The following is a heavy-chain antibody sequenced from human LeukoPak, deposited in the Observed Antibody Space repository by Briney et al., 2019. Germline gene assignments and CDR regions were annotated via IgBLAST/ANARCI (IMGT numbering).Heavy chain of an antibody. J-gene: IGHJ4*02. Sequence: GGSLRLSCAASGFTFSSYSMNWVRQAPGKGLEWVAVISYDGSDKYYADSVKGRFTISRDNSKNTLYLQMNSLRAEDTAVYYCAKASVDTAIEIDYWGQGTLVTVSS. CDR3: AKASVDTAIEIDY. D-gene: IGHD5-18*01. V-gene: IGHV3-30*18. CDR1: GFTFSSYS. CDR2: ISYDGSDK.